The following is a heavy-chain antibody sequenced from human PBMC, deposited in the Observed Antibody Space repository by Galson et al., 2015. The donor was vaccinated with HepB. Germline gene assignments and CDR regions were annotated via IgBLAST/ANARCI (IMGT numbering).Heavy chain of an antibody. J-gene: IGHJ4*02. D-gene: IGHD3-3*01. V-gene: IGHV1-46*01. Sequence: SVKVSCKASGYTFTSYGISWVRQAPGQGLEWMGIINPSGGSTSYAQKFQGRVTMTRDTSTSTVYMELSSLRSEDTAVYYCARDGISGIFGVAPFDYWGQGTLVTVSS. CDR3: ARDGISGIFGVAPFDY. CDR2: INPSGGST. CDR1: GYTFTSYG.